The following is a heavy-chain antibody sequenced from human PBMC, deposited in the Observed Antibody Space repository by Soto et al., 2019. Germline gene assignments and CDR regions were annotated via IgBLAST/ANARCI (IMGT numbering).Heavy chain of an antibody. CDR3: AREPYCSGGTCFHNWFDP. Sequence: NPSETLSLTCTISGGSVSSGSYYWSWIRQPPGKGLEWIGHIYYSGSTNYNPSLKSRVTMSVDTSKNQFSLTLSSVTAADTAVYYCAREPYCSGGTCFHNWFDPWGQGTLVTVSS. CDR1: GGSVSSGSYY. D-gene: IGHD2-15*01. CDR2: IYYSGST. V-gene: IGHV4-61*01. J-gene: IGHJ5*02.